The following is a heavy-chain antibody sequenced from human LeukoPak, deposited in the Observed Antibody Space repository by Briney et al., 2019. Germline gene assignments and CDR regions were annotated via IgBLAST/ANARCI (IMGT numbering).Heavy chain of an antibody. Sequence: PGGSLRLSCGASGFTVSSNYMSWVRQAPGKGLEWVSIIYSGGSTYYADSVKGRFTISRHNSKNTLYLQMNSLRAEDTAVYYCAKSPYSSGWYIGADYWGQGTLVTVSS. CDR1: GFTVSSNY. CDR2: IYSGGST. V-gene: IGHV3-53*01. D-gene: IGHD6-19*01. CDR3: AKSPYSSGWYIGADY. J-gene: IGHJ4*02.